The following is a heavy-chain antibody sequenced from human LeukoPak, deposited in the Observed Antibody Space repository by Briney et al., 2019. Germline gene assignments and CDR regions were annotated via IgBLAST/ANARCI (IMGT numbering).Heavy chain of an antibody. CDR1: GGSFSGYY. Sequence: SETLSLTCAVYGGSFSGYYWSWIRQPPGKGLEWIGEINHSGSTNYNPSLKSRVTISVDTSKNQFSLKLSSVTAADTAVYYCARTLGSSSWTTWGQGTLVTVSS. J-gene: IGHJ5*02. D-gene: IGHD6-13*01. CDR2: INHSGST. CDR3: ARTLGSSSWTT. V-gene: IGHV4-34*01.